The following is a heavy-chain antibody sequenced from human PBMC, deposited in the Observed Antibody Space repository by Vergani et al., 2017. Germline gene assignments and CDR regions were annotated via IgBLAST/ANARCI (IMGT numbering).Heavy chain of an antibody. D-gene: IGHD1-1*01. V-gene: IGHV3-53*01. Sequence: EVQLVESGGGLIQPGGSLRLSCAASGFTVSSNYMSWVRQAPGKGLEWVSVIYSGGSKYYADSVKGRFTISRDNSKNTLYLQMISLRAKDTAVYYCAKSKWERPGGAFDIWGQGTMVTVSS. CDR1: GFTVSSNY. CDR3: AKSKWERPGGAFDI. CDR2: IYSGGSK. J-gene: IGHJ3*02.